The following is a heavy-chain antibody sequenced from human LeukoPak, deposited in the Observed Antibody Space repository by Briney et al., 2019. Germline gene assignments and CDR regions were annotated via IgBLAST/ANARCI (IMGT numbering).Heavy chain of an antibody. CDR3: ARHLRTTAGPFGAFDI. CDR2: IYPGDSDT. D-gene: IGHD4-17*01. CDR1: GYSFTSYW. V-gene: IGHV5-51*01. Sequence: GESLKISCKGSGYSFTSYWIGWVRQLPGKGLEWMGIIYPGDSDTRYSPSFQGQVTISADKSISTAYLQWSSLKASDTAMYYCARHLRTTAGPFGAFDIWGQGTMVTVSS. J-gene: IGHJ3*02.